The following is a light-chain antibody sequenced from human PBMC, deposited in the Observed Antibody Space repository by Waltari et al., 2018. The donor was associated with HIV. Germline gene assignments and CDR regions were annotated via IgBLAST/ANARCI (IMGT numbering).Light chain of an antibody. CDR2: AAS. J-gene: IGKJ5*01. V-gene: IGKV1-8*01. Sequence: AIRMTQSPSSFSASTGDRVTITCRASKGISSYLAWYQQKPGKAPKLLIYAASTLQSGVPSRFSGSGSGTDFTLTISCLQSEDFATYYCQQYYSYPLTFGQGTRLEIK. CDR1: KGISSY. CDR3: QQYYSYPLT.